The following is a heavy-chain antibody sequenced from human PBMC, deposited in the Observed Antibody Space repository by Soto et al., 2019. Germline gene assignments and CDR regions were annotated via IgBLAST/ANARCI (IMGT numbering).Heavy chain of an antibody. CDR1: GGSISSGDYY. J-gene: IGHJ4*02. Sequence: SETLSLTCTVSGGSISSGDYYWSWIRQHPGKGLEWIGYIYYSGSTYYNPSLKSRVTISVDTSKNQFSLKLSSVTAADTAMYYCARGNHRYSGSFHFDYWGQGTLVTVSS. CDR3: ARGNHRYSGSFHFDY. CDR2: IYYSGST. D-gene: IGHD1-26*01. V-gene: IGHV4-31*03.